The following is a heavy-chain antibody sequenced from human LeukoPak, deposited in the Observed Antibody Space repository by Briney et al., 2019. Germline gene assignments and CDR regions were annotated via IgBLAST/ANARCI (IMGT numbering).Heavy chain of an antibody. CDR3: AKDPGGIQLWFDY. J-gene: IGHJ4*02. Sequence: GGSLRLSCAASGFTFSSYAMSWVRQAPAKGLEWVSAISGSGGSTYYPDSVKGRFTISRDNSKNTLYLHMNSLRAADTAVYSCAKDPGGIQLWFDYWGQGTLVTVSS. CDR1: GFTFSSYA. CDR2: ISGSGGST. V-gene: IGHV3-23*01. D-gene: IGHD5-18*01.